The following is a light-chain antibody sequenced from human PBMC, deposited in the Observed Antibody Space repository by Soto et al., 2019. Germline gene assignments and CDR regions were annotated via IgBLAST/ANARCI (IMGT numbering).Light chain of an antibody. J-gene: IGKJ1*01. CDR2: AAS. V-gene: IGKV3-20*01. Sequence: EIVLTQSPGTLSLSPGERATLSCRASQSVSSYYLAWYQQKPGQAPRLLIYAASSRATGIPDRFSGGGSGTDFTLTISRLEPEDFAVYYCHQYENWPKTFGQGTKVEI. CDR1: QSVSSYY. CDR3: HQYENWPKT.